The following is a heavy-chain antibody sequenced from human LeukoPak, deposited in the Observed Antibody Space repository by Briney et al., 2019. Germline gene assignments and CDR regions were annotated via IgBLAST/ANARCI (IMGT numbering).Heavy chain of an antibody. Sequence: PSETLSLTCTVSGGSISPYFWSWIRQSPGKGLEWIGWIHYSGGTSYNPSLKSRVIISVDTSKNQFSLKVTSVTAADTAVYYCARTTYDSSGSGAFDIWGQGTMVTVSS. D-gene: IGHD3-22*01. J-gene: IGHJ3*02. CDR2: IHYSGGT. CDR3: ARTTYDSSGSGAFDI. V-gene: IGHV4-59*12. CDR1: GGSISPYF.